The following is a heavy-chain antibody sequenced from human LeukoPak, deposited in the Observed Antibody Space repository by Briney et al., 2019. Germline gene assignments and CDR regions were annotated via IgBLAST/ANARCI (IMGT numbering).Heavy chain of an antibody. CDR3: ARIGNYYFDY. D-gene: IGHD1-1*01. J-gene: IGHJ4*02. CDR2: INHSGST. V-gene: IGHV4-34*01. CDR1: GGSFSGYY. Sequence: PSETLSLTCAVYGGSFSGYYWSWIRQPPGKGLEWIGEINHSGSTNYSPSLKSRVTISVDTSKNQFSLKLSSATTADTAVDYCARIGNYYFDYWGQGTLGTVSS.